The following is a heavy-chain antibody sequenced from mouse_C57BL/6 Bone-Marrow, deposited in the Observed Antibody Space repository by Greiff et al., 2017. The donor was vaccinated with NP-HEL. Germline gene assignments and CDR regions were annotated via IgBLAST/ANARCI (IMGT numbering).Heavy chain of an antibody. D-gene: IGHD2-5*01. CDR3: ARGPSYYSNYPSFDY. J-gene: IGHJ2*01. CDR1: GFTFSDYG. V-gene: IGHV5-17*01. Sequence: EVMLVESGGGLVKPGGSLKLSCAASGFTFSDYGMHWVRQAPEKGLEWVAYISSGSSTIYYADTVKGRFTISRDNAKNTLFLQMTSLRSEDTAMYYCARGPSYYSNYPSFDYWGQGTTLTVSS. CDR2: ISSGSSTI.